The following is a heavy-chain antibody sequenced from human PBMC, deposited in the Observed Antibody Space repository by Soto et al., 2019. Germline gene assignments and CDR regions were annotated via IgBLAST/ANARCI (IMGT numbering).Heavy chain of an antibody. D-gene: IGHD6-6*01. CDR1: GYIFSKYA. CDR3: VVYSSSSGRHFDY. CDR2: IYPGDSDT. V-gene: IGHV5-51*01. Sequence: ESLKISCKGSGYIFSKYAIGWVRQTPGKGLEWMGIIYPGDSDTRYSPSFQGQVTISADKSITTAYLQWRSLKASDTAIYYCVVYSSSSGRHFDYWGQGTLVTVSS. J-gene: IGHJ4*02.